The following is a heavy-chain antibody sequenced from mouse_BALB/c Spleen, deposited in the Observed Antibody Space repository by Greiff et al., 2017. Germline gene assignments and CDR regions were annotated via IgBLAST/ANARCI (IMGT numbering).Heavy chain of an antibody. CDR2: INPSTGYT. Sequence: VQLQQSGAELAKPGASVKMSCKASGYTFTSYWMHWVKQRPGQGLEWIGYINPSTGYTEYNQKFKDKATLTADKSSSTAYMQLSSLTSEDSAVYYYARTNSDYWGQGTTLTVSS. CDR1: GYTFTSYW. CDR3: ARTNSDY. V-gene: IGHV1-7*01. J-gene: IGHJ2*01.